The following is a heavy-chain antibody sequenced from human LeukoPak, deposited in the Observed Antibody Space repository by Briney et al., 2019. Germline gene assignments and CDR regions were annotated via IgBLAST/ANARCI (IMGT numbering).Heavy chain of an antibody. CDR2: LNSDGTTT. Sequence: PGGSLRLSCAASGFSFSKMNWVRQTPGKGLVWVSRLNSDGTTTTYADSVKGRFTISRDNAYNTLYLQMNSLRAEDTAVYYCVRGIRPHSSSWYALFDYWGQGTLVTVSS. J-gene: IGHJ4*02. D-gene: IGHD6-13*01. CDR3: VRGIRPHSSSWYALFDY. CDR1: GFSFSK. V-gene: IGHV3-74*01.